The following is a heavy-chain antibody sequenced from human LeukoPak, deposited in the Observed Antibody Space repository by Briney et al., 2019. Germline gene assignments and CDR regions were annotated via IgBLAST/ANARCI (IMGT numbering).Heavy chain of an antibody. CDR2: ISWNSGSI. D-gene: IGHD6-6*01. J-gene: IGHJ4*02. CDR3: AKDMTPASIAALAVFEWYFDY. CDR1: GFTFDDYA. Sequence: PGGSLRLSCAASGFTFDDYAMHWVRQAPGKGLEWVSGISWNSGSIGYADSVKGRFTIYRDNAKNSLYLQMNSLRAEDTALYYCAKDMTPASIAALAVFEWYFDYWGQGTLVTVSS. V-gene: IGHV3-9*01.